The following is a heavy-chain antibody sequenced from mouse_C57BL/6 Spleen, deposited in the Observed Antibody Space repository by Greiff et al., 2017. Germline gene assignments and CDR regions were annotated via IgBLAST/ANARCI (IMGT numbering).Heavy chain of an antibody. Sequence: EVQVVESGGGLVKPGGSLKLSCAASGFTFSDYGMHWVRQAPEKGLEWVAYISSGSSTIYYADTVKGRFTISRDNAKNTLFLQMTSLRSEDTAMYYCARNSNYLDYWGQGTTLTVSS. D-gene: IGHD2-5*01. CDR3: ARNSNYLDY. J-gene: IGHJ2*01. CDR2: ISSGSSTI. CDR1: GFTFSDYG. V-gene: IGHV5-17*01.